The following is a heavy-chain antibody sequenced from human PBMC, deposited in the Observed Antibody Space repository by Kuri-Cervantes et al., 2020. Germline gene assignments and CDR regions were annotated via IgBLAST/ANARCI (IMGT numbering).Heavy chain of an antibody. CDR2: IFYSGST. CDR1: GASISSVDYY. J-gene: IGHJ4*02. D-gene: IGHD3-10*01. CDR3: GGNPSGNYIQ. Sequence: LRLSCTVSGASISSVDYYWSWIRQHPGKGLEWIGYIFYSGSTYYTPSLQNRLTISLDRSKNQFSLNLRSVTAADTAVYYCGGNPSGNYIQWGQGTLVTVSS. V-gene: IGHV4-31*03.